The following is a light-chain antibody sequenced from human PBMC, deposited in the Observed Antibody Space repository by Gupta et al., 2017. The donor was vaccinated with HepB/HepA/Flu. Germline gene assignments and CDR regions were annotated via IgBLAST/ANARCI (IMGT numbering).Light chain of an antibody. Sequence: SYELTQPPSVSVPPGQTANITCFGDKLGDKYVSWYQQRPGQSPVLVMYQDIKRPSGIRERFSGSTSENENQAPLTISGAQPLDEADYYCKAWDSSSGVFGTGTKVTVL. CDR2: QDI. CDR3: KAWDSSSGV. J-gene: IGLJ1*01. CDR1: KLGDKY. V-gene: IGLV3-1*01.